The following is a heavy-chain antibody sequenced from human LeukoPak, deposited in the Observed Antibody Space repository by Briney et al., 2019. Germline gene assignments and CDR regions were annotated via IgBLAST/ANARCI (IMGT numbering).Heavy chain of an antibody. CDR2: ISSTSTYT. Sequence: GGSLRLSCAASGFTFSDYYMSWVRQAPGKGLEWVSYISSTSTYTNYADSVKGRFTISRDNAKNSLYLQMNSLRAEDTAVYYRAKEFCSGGSCNLDYWGQGTLVTVSS. CDR3: AKEFCSGGSCNLDY. D-gene: IGHD2-15*01. J-gene: IGHJ4*02. V-gene: IGHV3-11*03. CDR1: GFTFSDYY.